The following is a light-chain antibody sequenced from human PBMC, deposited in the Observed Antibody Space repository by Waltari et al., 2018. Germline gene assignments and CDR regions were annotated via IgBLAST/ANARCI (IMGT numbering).Light chain of an antibody. J-gene: IGLJ3*02. CDR3: NSRDSSGKGV. V-gene: IGLV3-19*01. CDR1: SPRSYF. CDR2: GKN. Sequence: SSELTQDPAVSVALGQTVRITCKGASPRSYFAGWYQQKPGQAPLLVMSGKNNRPSGIPDRFSGSTSGNTASLTITGAQAEDEADYYCNSRDSSGKGVFGGGTKLDVL.